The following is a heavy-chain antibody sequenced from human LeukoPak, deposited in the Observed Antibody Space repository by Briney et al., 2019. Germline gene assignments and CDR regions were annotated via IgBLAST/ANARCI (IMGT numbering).Heavy chain of an antibody. D-gene: IGHD4-17*01. J-gene: IGHJ6*03. CDR3: AKTLWTTTSSYFYMDV. V-gene: IGHV3-23*01. CDR1: GFSFSSYG. CDR2: ISGLGTST. Sequence: PGGSLRLSCAASGFSFSSYGMTWVRQAPGKGLEWVSAISGLGTSTYYADSVKGRFTISRDNSENTLYLQMNSLRADDTALYYCAKTLWTTTSSYFYMDVWGKGTTVTISS.